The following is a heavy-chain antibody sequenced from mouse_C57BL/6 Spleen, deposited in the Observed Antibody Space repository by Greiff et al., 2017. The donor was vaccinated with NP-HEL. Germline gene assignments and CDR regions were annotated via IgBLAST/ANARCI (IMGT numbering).Heavy chain of an antibody. CDR3: AREYYGSSYGFAY. CDR2: IDPSDSAT. CDR1: GYTFTSYW. D-gene: IGHD1-1*01. J-gene: IGHJ3*01. Sequence: QVQLQQPGAELVRPGSSVKLSCKASGYTFTSYWMHWVKQRPIQGLEWIGNIDPSDSATHYNQKFKDKATLTVDKSSSTAYMQLSSLTSEDSAVYDCAREYYGSSYGFAYWGQGTLVTVSA. V-gene: IGHV1-52*01.